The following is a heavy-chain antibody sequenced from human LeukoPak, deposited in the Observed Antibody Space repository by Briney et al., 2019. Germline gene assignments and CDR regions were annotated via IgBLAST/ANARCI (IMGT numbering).Heavy chain of an antibody. CDR1: GFTFSSYA. CDR2: ISSNGGST. D-gene: IGHD1-26*01. Sequence: PGGSLRLSCAASGFTFSSYAMHWVRQAPGKGLEYVSAISSNGGSTYYANSVKGRFTISRDNSKNTLYLQMGSLRAEDMAVYYCARDHNGSFSYFDYWGQGTLVTVSS. CDR3: ARDHNGSFSYFDY. V-gene: IGHV3-64*01. J-gene: IGHJ4*02.